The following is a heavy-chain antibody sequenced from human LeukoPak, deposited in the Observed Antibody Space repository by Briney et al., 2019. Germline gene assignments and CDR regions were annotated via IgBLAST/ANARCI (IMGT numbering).Heavy chain of an antibody. J-gene: IGHJ6*02. CDR3: AKDSTASGSYYGMDI. CDR2: ISGSGGST. V-gene: IGHV3-23*01. Sequence: QPGGSLRLSCAASGFAFNNYVMSLVRQAPGKGLEWVSSISGSGGSTYYTDSVKGRFTISRDNSKNTLFLQMNSLRAEDTAVYSCAKDSTASGSYYGMDIWGQGTTVTVSS. CDR1: GFAFNNYV. D-gene: IGHD3-3*01.